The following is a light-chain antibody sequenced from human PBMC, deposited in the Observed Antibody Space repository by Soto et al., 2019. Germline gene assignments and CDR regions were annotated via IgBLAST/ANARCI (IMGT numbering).Light chain of an antibody. CDR3: QQAYSFPIT. CDR1: QDIAGY. Sequence: VHVTQPPSSMSASVGDRVTITCRASQDIAGYLAWYQHKQGRTPELLIHGASRLQSGVPARFSGSGYGTDFNLSINSLQTEDFATYYCQQAYSFPITFGQGTRLEIK. J-gene: IGKJ5*01. V-gene: IGKV1D-12*01. CDR2: GAS.